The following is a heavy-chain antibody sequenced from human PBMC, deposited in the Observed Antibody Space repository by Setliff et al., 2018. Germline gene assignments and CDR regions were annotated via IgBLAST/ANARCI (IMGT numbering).Heavy chain of an antibody. J-gene: IGHJ5*02. D-gene: IGHD1-1*01. CDR2: IYTGGST. Sequence: SCIVSGVSVSRHYWSWIRQPPGKTLEWIGYIYTGGSTTYNPSLKSRVTLSLDTSKNHLSLNLTSVTAADTAVYYCARDVWGAGTGWFDPWGLGILGTVS. CDR1: GVSVSRHY. V-gene: IGHV4-4*08. CDR3: ARDVWGAGTGWFDP.